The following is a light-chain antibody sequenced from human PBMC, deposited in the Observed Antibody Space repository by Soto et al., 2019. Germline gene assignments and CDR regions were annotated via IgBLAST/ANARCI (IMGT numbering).Light chain of an antibody. V-gene: IGLV2-14*02. CDR1: GGDVGNYDL. Sequence: QSVLTQPASVSGSPGQSITISCAGSGGDVGNYDLLSWYQQIPGKAPKLMISEVSNRPSGVSNRFSGSKSGNTASLTISGLQAEDEADYYCSSYTSRSTPVFGGGTKLTVL. CDR3: SSYTSRSTPV. CDR2: EVS. J-gene: IGLJ2*01.